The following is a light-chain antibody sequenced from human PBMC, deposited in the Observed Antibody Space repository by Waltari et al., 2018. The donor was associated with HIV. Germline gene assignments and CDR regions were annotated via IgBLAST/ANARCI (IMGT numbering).Light chain of an antibody. Sequence: YVLTQPPSVSVAPGTTAKISCGGHNIGSKSVHWYQQRPGQPPVLVIYYDADRPSGIPERFFGSNSGSTATLTITRVEVGDEADYFCQIWNNSSDHWVFGAGTTLTVL. CDR1: NIGSKS. CDR2: YDA. V-gene: IGLV3-21*01. CDR3: QIWNNSSDHWV. J-gene: IGLJ3*02.